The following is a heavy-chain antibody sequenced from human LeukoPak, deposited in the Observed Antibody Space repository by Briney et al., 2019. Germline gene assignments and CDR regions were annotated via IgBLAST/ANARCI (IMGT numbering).Heavy chain of an antibody. Sequence: GASVKVSCKASGYTFTSYHMHWVRQAPGQGLEWMGIINPSGGSTNYAQRFRGRVTMTRDMSTGTVYMELSSLTSEDTAGYYCAREAITIFGLVRTQTTKGPHRFDPWGQGTLVTVSS. V-gene: IGHV1-46*01. CDR3: AREAITIFGLVRTQTTKGPHRFDP. D-gene: IGHD3-3*01. CDR1: GYTFTSYH. CDR2: INPSGGST. J-gene: IGHJ5*02.